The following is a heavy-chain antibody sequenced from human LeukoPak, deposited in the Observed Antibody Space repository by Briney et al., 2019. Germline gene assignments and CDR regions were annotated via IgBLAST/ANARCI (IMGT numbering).Heavy chain of an antibody. CDR3: ARWGARRTSDY. J-gene: IGHJ4*02. Sequence: PGGSLRLSCAASGFTFSSNGMHGVRQAPGKGLEWVAVIYYDGSKHYYADFAKGRFTISRDNTKNTLFLQMNSLRVDDTAVYYCARWGARRTSDYWGQGTLVTVSS. D-gene: IGHD3-16*01. CDR1: GFTFSSNG. CDR2: IYYDGSKH. V-gene: IGHV3-33*02.